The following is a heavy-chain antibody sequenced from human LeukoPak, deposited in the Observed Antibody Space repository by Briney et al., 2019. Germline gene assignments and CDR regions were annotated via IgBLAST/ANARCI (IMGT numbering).Heavy chain of an antibody. CDR1: GGTFSSYA. Sequence: SVKVSCKASGGTFSSYAISWVRQAPGRGLEWMGGIIPTFGTANYAQKFQGRVTITADESTSTAYMELSSLRSEDTAVYYCARDARIVGATNYLDYWGQGTLVTVSS. CDR2: IIPTFGTA. D-gene: IGHD1-26*01. J-gene: IGHJ4*02. CDR3: ARDARIVGATNYLDY. V-gene: IGHV1-69*01.